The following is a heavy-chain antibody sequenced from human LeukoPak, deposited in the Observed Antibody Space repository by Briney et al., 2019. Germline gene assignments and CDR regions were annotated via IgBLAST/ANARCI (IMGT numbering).Heavy chain of an antibody. CDR2: ISYDGSNK. D-gene: IGHD2-21*02. CDR3: AKAKVTAMYFDY. Sequence: GGSLRLSCAASGFTFSSYGMHWVRQAPGKGLEWVAVISYDGSNKYYADSVKGRFTISRDNSKNTLYLQMNSLRAKDTAVYYCAKAKVTAMYFDYWGQGTLVTVSS. V-gene: IGHV3-30*18. J-gene: IGHJ4*02. CDR1: GFTFSSYG.